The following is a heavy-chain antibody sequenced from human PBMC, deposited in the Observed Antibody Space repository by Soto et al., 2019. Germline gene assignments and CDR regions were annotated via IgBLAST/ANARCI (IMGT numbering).Heavy chain of an antibody. Sequence: QVQLVQSGAEEKKPGASVKVSFKASGYTFTSYAMHWVRQAPGQRLEWMGWINAGNGNTKYSQKFQGRVTITRDTSASTAYMELSSLRSEDTAVYYCARSPGGWLYYFDYWGQGTLVTVST. J-gene: IGHJ4*02. V-gene: IGHV1-3*05. CDR1: GYTFTSYA. CDR2: INAGNGNT. D-gene: IGHD6-19*01. CDR3: ARSPGGWLYYFDY.